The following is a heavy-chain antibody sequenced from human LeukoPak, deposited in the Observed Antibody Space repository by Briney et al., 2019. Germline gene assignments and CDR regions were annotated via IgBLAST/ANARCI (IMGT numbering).Heavy chain of an antibody. CDR3: AKEGRTGIAAAGNFDY. CDR2: ISAYNGNT. V-gene: IGHV1-18*01. Sequence: ASVKASCKASGGTFSSYAISWVRQAPGQGLEWMGWISAYNGNTNYAQKLQGRVTMTTDTSTSTAYMELRSLRSDDTAVYYCAKEGRTGIAAAGNFDYWGQGTLVTVSS. J-gene: IGHJ4*02. CDR1: GGTFSSYA. D-gene: IGHD6-13*01.